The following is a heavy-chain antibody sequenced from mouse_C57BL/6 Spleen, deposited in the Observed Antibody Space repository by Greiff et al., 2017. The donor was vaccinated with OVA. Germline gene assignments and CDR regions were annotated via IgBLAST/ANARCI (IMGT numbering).Heavy chain of an antibody. J-gene: IGHJ2*01. CDR1: GYTFTDYY. CDR3: ARQAAQADY. D-gene: IGHD3-2*02. Sequence: VQLQQSGAELVRPGASVKLSCKASGYTFTDYYINWVKQRPGQGLEWIARIYPGSGNTYYNEKFKGKATLTAEKSSSTAYMQLSSLTSEDSAVYFCARQAAQADYWGQGTTLTVSS. V-gene: IGHV1-76*01. CDR2: IYPGSGNT.